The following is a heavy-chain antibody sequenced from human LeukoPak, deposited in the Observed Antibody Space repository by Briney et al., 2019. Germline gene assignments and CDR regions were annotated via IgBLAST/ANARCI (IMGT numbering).Heavy chain of an antibody. CDR3: ARDSYYYGMDV. V-gene: IGHV3-21*01. CDR1: GFTFSSYS. Sequence: GGSLRLSCAASGFTFSSYSMTWVRQAPGKGLEWVSSISSSSSYIYYADSVKGRFTTSRDNAKNSLYLQMNSLRAEDTAVYYCARDSYYYGMDVWGQGTTVTVSS. J-gene: IGHJ6*02. CDR2: ISSSSSYI.